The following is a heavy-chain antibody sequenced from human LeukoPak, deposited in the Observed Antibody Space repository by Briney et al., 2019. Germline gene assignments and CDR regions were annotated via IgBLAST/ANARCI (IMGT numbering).Heavy chain of an antibody. D-gene: IGHD5-18*01. CDR1: GFTFSNAW. CDR2: IRSKTDGGTT. J-gene: IGHJ4*02. CDR3: TTAGYTYGSDQVDY. Sequence: SGGSLRLSCTASGFTFSNAWMTWVRQAPGKGLEWVGRIRSKTDGGTTDYAAPVKGRFTISRDDSKNTLYLQMNSLKTEDTALYYCTTAGYTYGSDQVDYWGQGTLVTISS. V-gene: IGHV3-15*01.